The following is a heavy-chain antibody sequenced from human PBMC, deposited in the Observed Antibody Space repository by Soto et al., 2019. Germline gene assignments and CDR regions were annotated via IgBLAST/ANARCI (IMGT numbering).Heavy chain of an antibody. J-gene: IGHJ3*02. CDR3: ARGCGGDCRDAFDI. V-gene: IGHV4-34*01. CDR2: INHSGST. D-gene: IGHD2-21*02. CDR1: GGSFSGYY. Sequence: SETLSLTCAVYGGSFSGYYWSWIRQPPGKGLEWIGEINHSGSTNYNPSLKSRVTISVDTSKNQFSLKLSSVTAADTAVYYCARGCGGDCRDAFDIWGQGTMVT.